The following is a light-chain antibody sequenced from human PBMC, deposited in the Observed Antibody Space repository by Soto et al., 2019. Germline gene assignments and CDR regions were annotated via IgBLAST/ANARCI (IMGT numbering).Light chain of an antibody. V-gene: IGLV2-14*01. CDR2: DVT. J-gene: IGLJ3*02. Sequence: QSALTQPASVSRSPGQSITISCTGTSSDVGGYNYVSWYQQYPGQVPKLMIYDVTNRPSGVSNRYSGSKSGNTASLTISGLQAEDEADYYCSSYTSSNTWVFGGGTKLTVL. CDR1: SSDVGGYNY. CDR3: SSYTSSNTWV.